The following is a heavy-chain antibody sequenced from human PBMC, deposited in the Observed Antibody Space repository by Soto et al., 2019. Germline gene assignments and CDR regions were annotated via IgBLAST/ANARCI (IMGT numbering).Heavy chain of an antibody. CDR1: GYTFTGYY. CDR2: INPDRGTT. D-gene: IGHD2-2*01. V-gene: IGHV1-2*02. CDR3: ATDTRYSTRWTYFQYYGMDV. J-gene: IGHJ6*02. Sequence: GGSVEVSCKTSGYTFTGYYLHWVRQAPGQGLEWMGWINPDRGTTKFGQKFQGRVSMSTDTPINTAYLEMTGLTSDDTAVYFCATDTRYSTRWTYFQYYGMDVWGQGTAVTVSS.